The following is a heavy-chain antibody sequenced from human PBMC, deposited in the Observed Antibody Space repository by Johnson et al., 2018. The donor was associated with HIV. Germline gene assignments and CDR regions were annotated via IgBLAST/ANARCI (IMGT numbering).Heavy chain of an antibody. CDR2: ISTNGGST. V-gene: IGHV3-64*01. D-gene: IGHD2-15*01. J-gene: IGHJ3*02. CDR3: ARGGGVVVNAFDI. CDR1: RFTFSNAW. Sequence: VQLVESGGDLVEPGESLRLSCVASRFTFSNAWMHWVRQAPGKGLDYVSGISTNGGSTYYANSVKGRFTISRDNSKNTLYLQMGSLRAEDMAVYYCARGGGVVVNAFDIWGQGTMVTVS.